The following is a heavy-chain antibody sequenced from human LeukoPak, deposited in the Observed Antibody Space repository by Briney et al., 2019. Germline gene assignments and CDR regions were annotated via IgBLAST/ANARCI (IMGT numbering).Heavy chain of an antibody. D-gene: IGHD4-17*01. CDR2: INSDGSST. CDR1: GFTFDDYA. CDR3: ARDYGDLDYFDY. J-gene: IGHJ4*02. Sequence: GGSLRLPCAASGFTFDDYAMHWVRQAPGKGLVWVSRINSDGSSTSYADSVKGRFTISRDNAKNTLYLQMNSLRAEDTAVYYCARDYGDLDYFDYWGQGTLVTVSS. V-gene: IGHV3-74*01.